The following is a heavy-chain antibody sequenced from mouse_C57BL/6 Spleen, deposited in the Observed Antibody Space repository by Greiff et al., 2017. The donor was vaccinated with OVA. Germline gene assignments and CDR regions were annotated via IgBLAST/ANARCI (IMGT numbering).Heavy chain of an antibody. Sequence: VQLQQSGAELVRPGASVKLSCTASGFNFKDDYMHWVKQRPEQGLEWIGWIDPENGDTEYASKFQGKATITADTSSNTAYLQLSSLTSEDSAVYYCARAPGSCYAVEYGGQGTLVTVSA. CDR2: IDPENGDT. CDR3: ARAPGSCYAVEY. J-gene: IGHJ3*01. V-gene: IGHV14-4*01. D-gene: IGHD6-5*01. CDR1: GFNFKDDY.